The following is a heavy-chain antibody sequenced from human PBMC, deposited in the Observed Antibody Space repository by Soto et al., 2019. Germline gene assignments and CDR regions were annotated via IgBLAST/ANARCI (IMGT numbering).Heavy chain of an antibody. Sequence: GGSLRLSCAASGFTFSSYAMSWVRQAPGKGLEWVSAISGSGGSTYYADSVKGRFIISRDNSKNTPYLQMNSLRAEDTAVYYCAKAQEYQLLSWFDPWGQGTLVTVSS. D-gene: IGHD2-2*01. CDR3: AKAQEYQLLSWFDP. V-gene: IGHV3-23*01. J-gene: IGHJ5*02. CDR2: ISGSGGST. CDR1: GFTFSSYA.